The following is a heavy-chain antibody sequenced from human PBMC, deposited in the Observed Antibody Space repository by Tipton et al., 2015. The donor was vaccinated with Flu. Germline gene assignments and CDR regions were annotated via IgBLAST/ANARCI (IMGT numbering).Heavy chain of an antibody. CDR1: GASISSSY. CDR2: IYHSGDI. Sequence: TLSLTCTVSGASISSSYWSRVRQPPGKGLECIGYIYHSGDINYNPSLKSRVTISMDTSKNQFSLKLTSVTATDTAVYYCARYARVLDPWGQGTLVTVSS. J-gene: IGHJ5*02. CDR3: ARYARVLDP. V-gene: IGHV4-59*08. D-gene: IGHD4/OR15-4a*01.